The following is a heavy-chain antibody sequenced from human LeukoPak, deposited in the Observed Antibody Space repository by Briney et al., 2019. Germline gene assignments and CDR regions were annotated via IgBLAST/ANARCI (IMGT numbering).Heavy chain of an antibody. D-gene: IGHD3-22*01. V-gene: IGHV1-69*13. Sequence: ASVKVSCKASGGTFSSYAISWVRQAPGQGLEWMGGIIPIFGTANYAQKFQGRVTITADESTSTAYMELSSLRSEDTAVYYCARTYYYDSSGYYGDYWGQGTLVTVSS. CDR2: IIPIFGTA. J-gene: IGHJ4*02. CDR3: ARTYYYDSSGYYGDY. CDR1: GGTFSSYA.